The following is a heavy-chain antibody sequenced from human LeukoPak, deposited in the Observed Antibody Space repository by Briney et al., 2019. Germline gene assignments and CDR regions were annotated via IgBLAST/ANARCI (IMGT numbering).Heavy chain of an antibody. Sequence: SETLSLTCTVSGGSISSNSYYWGWIRQPPGKGLEWIGSIYYSGSTYYNPSLKSRVTMSVHTSKNQFSLKLSSVAAADSAVYYCARHGYAYRGVDYWGQGTLVTVSS. CDR2: IYYSGST. D-gene: IGHD5-12*01. J-gene: IGHJ4*02. V-gene: IGHV4-39*01. CDR3: ARHGYAYRGVDY. CDR1: GGSISSNSYY.